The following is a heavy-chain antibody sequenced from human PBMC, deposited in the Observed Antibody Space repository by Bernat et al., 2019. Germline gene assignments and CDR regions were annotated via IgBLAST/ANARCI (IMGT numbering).Heavy chain of an antibody. Sequence: EVQLVESGGGLVQPGGSLRLSCAASGFTFSSDWMHWVRQAPGKGLVWVSRINSDGSSTSYADSVKGRFTISRDNAKNTLYLQMNSLRAEDTAVYYCARVLLRASWFDPWGQGTLVTVSS. CDR3: ARVLLRASWFDP. D-gene: IGHD2-15*01. J-gene: IGHJ5*02. CDR2: INSDGSST. V-gene: IGHV3-74*01. CDR1: GFTFSSDW.